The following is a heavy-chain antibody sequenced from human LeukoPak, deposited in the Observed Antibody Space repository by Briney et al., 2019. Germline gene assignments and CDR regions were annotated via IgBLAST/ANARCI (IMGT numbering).Heavy chain of an antibody. D-gene: IGHD2-2*01. CDR2: INHSGST. V-gene: IGHV4-34*01. J-gene: IGHJ4*02. Sequence: SETLSLTCAVYGGSFSTYYWSWIRQPPGKGLEWIGEINHSGSTNYNPSLKSRVTISVDTSKNQFSLKLSSVTAADTALYYCARGYCSTTSCYAGPNFDYWGQGTLVTVSS. CDR1: GGSFSTYY. CDR3: ARGYCSTTSCYAGPNFDY.